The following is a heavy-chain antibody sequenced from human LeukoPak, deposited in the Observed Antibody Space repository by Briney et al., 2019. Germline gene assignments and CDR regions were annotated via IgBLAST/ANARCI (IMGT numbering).Heavy chain of an antibody. CDR1: GGSIIVAACS. CDR2: IYHTGRT. D-gene: IGHD4-23*01. V-gene: IGHV4-30-2*01. J-gene: IGHJ3*02. Sequence: SETLSLTCAVSGGSIIVAACSWSWTRQPPGKGLEWIGYIYHTGRTSYNPSLKSRVTISVDRSKNQFSLKLNSVTAADTAVYYCARGYGDNSGAFDIWGQGTMVTVSS. CDR3: ARGYGDNSGAFDI.